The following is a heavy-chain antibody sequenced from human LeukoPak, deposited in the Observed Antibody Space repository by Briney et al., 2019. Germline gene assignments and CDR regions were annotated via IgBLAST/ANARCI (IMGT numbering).Heavy chain of an antibody. Sequence: HPGRSLRLSCAASGFTFSSYGMHWVRQAPGKGLEWVAVIWYDGSNKYYADSVKGRFTISRDNSKNTLYLQMNSLRAEDTAVYYCAKVRDNVARDGMDVWGQGTTVTVSS. CDR1: GFTFSSYG. CDR3: AKVRDNVARDGMDV. CDR2: IWYDGSNK. V-gene: IGHV3-33*06. J-gene: IGHJ6*02. D-gene: IGHD1-1*01.